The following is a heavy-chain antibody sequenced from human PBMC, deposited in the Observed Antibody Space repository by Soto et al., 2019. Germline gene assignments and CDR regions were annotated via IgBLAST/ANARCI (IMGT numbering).Heavy chain of an antibody. J-gene: IGHJ4*02. CDR1: GGSISSSSYY. CDR2: IYYSGTT. V-gene: IGHV4-39*01. Sequence: SETLSLTCTVSGGSISSSSYYWGWIRQPPGKGLEWSGSIYYSGTTYYNPPLKSRVTISVDTSKNQFSMKLSSVTAADTAVYYCARQTIVPYYFDYWGQGTLVTVSS. D-gene: IGHD3-22*01. CDR3: ARQTIVPYYFDY.